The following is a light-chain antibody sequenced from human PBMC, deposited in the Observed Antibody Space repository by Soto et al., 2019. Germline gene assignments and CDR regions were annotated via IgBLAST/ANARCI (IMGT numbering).Light chain of an antibody. J-gene: IGKJ2*03. Sequence: ESVLAQSPGTLSLSPGEGATLSCRSSRIVISNYLAWYQKKPGQAPRLLIYGASNRATGVPDRFSGSGSGTDFTLTIRGLESEDCAVYFCQKYDTSPYSFGQGNKLEIK. CDR3: QKYDTSPYS. CDR2: GAS. V-gene: IGKV3-20*01. CDR1: RIVISNY.